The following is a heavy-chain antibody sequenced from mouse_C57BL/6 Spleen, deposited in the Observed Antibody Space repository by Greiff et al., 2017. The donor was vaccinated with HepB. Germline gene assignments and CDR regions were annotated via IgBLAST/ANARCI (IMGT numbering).Heavy chain of an antibody. J-gene: IGHJ4*01. CDR2: IWSGGST. CDR1: GFSLTSYG. V-gene: IGHV2-2*01. D-gene: IGHD2-4*01. CDR3: ASTTMITKYYAMDY. Sequence: QVHVKQSGPGLVQPSQSLSITCTVSGFSLTSYGVHWVRQSPGKGLEWLGVIWSGGSTDYNAAFISRLSISKDNSKSQVFFKMNSLQADDTAIYYCASTTMITKYYAMDYWGQGTSVTVSS.